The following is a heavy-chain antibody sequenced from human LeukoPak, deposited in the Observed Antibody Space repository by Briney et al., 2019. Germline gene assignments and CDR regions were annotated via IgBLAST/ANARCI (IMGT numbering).Heavy chain of an antibody. CDR3: ARAKVVGAPFDY. CDR2: IYYSGST. Sequence: SETLSLTCTVSGGSISSYYWSWIRQPPGKGLEWIGYIYYSGSTNYNPSLKSRVTISVDTSKNQFSLKLSSVTAADTAVYYCARAKVVGAPFDYWGQGTLVTVSS. D-gene: IGHD1-26*01. CDR1: GGSISSYY. J-gene: IGHJ4*02. V-gene: IGHV4-59*01.